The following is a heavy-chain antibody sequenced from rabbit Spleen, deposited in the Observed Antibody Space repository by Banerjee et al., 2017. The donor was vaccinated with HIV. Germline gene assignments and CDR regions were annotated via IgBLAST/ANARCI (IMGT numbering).Heavy chain of an antibody. CDR2: INTITGKT. V-gene: IGHV1S40*01. J-gene: IGHJ3*01. D-gene: IGHD1-1*01. CDR1: GFSFSSSDY. Sequence: QSLEESGGDLVKPGASLTLTCTASGFSFSSSDYMCWVRQAPGKGLEWIGCINTITGKTVYATWAKGRFTISRASSTTVFLQMTSLTAADTATYFCARDLPEIIGWNFGFWGQGTLVTVS. CDR3: ARDLPEIIGWNFGF.